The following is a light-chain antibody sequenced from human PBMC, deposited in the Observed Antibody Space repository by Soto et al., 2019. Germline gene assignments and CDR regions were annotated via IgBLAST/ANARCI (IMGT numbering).Light chain of an antibody. V-gene: IGLV2-14*01. CDR2: DVS. CDR1: SSDVGGYNY. CDR3: NSYTTSNTRQIV. Sequence: QSVLTQPASVSGSPGQSITISCTGTSSDVGGYNYVSWYQQHPGKAPKFMIYDVSNRPSGVSTRFSGPKSGNTASLTISGLQAEDEAEYYCNSYTTSNTRQIVFGTG. J-gene: IGLJ1*01.